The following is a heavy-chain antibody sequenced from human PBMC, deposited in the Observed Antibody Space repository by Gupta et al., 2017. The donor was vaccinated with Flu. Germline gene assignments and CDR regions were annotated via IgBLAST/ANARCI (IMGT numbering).Heavy chain of an antibody. D-gene: IGHD3-22*01. CDR3: ARIHSYYYDSSGYYYPYYFDF. CDR1: GFLLNAPRLG. Sequence: QVTLKESGPVLVKPTETLTLTCTVSGFLLNAPRLGVSWIRQPPGKALEWLAHIFSNGEKSYNTSLRNRLTISKDTSRSQVVLTMTNMDPADKATYHCARIHSYYYDSSGYYYPYYFDFWGQGTLVTVSA. CDR2: IFSNGEK. J-gene: IGHJ4*02. V-gene: IGHV2-26*01.